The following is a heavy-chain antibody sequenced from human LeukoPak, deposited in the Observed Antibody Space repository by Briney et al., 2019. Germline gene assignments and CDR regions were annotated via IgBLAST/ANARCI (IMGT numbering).Heavy chain of an antibody. J-gene: IGHJ4*02. D-gene: IGHD6-19*01. CDR2: IHYSGST. CDR1: GGPISPYY. V-gene: IGHV4-59*01. Sequence: SETLSLTCTVSGGPISPYYWSWIRQPPGKGLEWIGYIHYSGSTSYNPSLKSRVTISVDTSMNQFSLKLSSVTAADTAVYYCARGSGWFFYWGQGTLVTVSS. CDR3: ARGSGWFFY.